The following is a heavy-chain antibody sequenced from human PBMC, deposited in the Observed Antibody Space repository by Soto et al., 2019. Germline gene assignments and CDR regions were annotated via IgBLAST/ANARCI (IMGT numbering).Heavy chain of an antibody. V-gene: IGHV1-18*01. J-gene: IGHJ6*02. D-gene: IGHD3-16*01. CDR2: ISAYNGNT. CDR3: ARVWVQGSGELGYYYYGMDV. CDR1: GYTFTSYG. Sequence: ASVKVSCKASGYTFTSYGISWVRQAPGQGLEWMGWISAYNGNTNYAQKHQGRVTMTTDTSTSTAYMELRSLRSDDTAVYYCARVWVQGSGELGYYYYGMDVWGQGTTVTVSS.